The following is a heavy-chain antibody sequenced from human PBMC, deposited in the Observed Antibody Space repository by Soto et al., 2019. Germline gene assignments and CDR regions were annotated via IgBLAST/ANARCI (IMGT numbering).Heavy chain of an antibody. J-gene: IGHJ6*02. D-gene: IGHD4-17*01. Sequence: QVQLQQWGAGLLKPSETLSLTCAVYGGSFSGYFWSWIRQPPTKGLEWIGEISHNGGTTCNPSLKSRVTISIDTSKNQFSLRLSSVSAADTAVYYCARGATTVEHFYYYGMDVWGQGTTVTVSS. CDR1: GGSFSGYF. V-gene: IGHV4-34*01. CDR2: ISHNGGT. CDR3: ARGATTVEHFYYYGMDV.